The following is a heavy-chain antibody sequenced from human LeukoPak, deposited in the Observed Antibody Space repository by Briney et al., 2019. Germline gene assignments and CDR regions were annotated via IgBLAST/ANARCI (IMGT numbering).Heavy chain of an antibody. CDR2: IFYSGSA. CDR1: GGSISSASYY. CDR3: ARQGKHYDSSGYGRLNAFDI. V-gene: IGHV4-39*01. J-gene: IGHJ3*02. Sequence: SETLSLTCTVSGGSISSASYYWGLIRPPPGKGLEWIASIFYSGSAYYNPSLKSRVTISVDTSKNHFSLKLNSVTAADTAVYYCARQGKHYDSSGYGRLNAFDIWGQGTMVTVSS. D-gene: IGHD3-22*01.